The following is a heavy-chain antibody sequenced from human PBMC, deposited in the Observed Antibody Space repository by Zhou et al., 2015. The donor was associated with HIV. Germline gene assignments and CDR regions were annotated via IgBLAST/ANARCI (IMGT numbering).Heavy chain of an antibody. CDR3: ALPSGYRTVSTIDP. J-gene: IGHJ5*02. V-gene: IGHV1-69*01. Sequence: QVQLVQSGAEVKKPGSSVKVSCKASGGTFSSYAISWVRQAPGQGLEWMGGITPMFDLVNYAQKFRGRLTITADEPTATAYMELSSLRSEDAAVYYCALPSGYRTVSTIDPWGQGTLVIVSS. CDR2: ITPMFDLV. D-gene: IGHD5-18*01. CDR1: GGTFSSYA.